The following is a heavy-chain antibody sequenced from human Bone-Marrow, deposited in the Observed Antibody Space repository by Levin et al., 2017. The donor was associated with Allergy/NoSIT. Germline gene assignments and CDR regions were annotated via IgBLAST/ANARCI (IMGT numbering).Heavy chain of an antibody. CDR3: AREGPVRYYCDY. CDR2: ISYDGSNK. J-gene: IGHJ4*02. Sequence: GESLKISCAASGFTFSSYAMHWVRQAPGKGLEWVAVISYDGSNKYYADSVKGRFTISRDNSKNTLYLQMNSLRAEDTAVYYCAREGPVRYYCDYWGQGTLVTVSS. V-gene: IGHV3-30*04. D-gene: IGHD3-10*01. CDR1: GFTFSSYA.